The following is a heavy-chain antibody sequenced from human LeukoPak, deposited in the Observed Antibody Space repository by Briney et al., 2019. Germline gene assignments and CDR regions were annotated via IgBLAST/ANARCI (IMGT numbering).Heavy chain of an antibody. V-gene: IGHV3-23*01. D-gene: IGHD6-19*01. J-gene: IGHJ4*02. Sequence: SGGSLRLSCAASGFTFRSYAIYWVRQAPGKGLEWVSGISGSGGDTHFADSVKGRFTISRDNSKNTVFLQMDSLRAEDTAVYYCAKTTAGYSSGRYPGWPIDYWGQGTLVTVSS. CDR2: ISGSGGDT. CDR3: AKTTAGYSSGRYPGWPIDY. CDR1: GFTFRSYA.